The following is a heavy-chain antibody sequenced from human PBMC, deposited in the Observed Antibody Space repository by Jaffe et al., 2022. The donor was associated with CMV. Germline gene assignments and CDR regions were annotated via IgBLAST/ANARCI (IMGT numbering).Heavy chain of an antibody. D-gene: IGHD6-13*01. CDR2: MYTSGST. CDR3: ATSSLRTAADWNYFDY. J-gene: IGHJ4*02. V-gene: IGHV4-4*07. CDR1: GGSISSYC. Sequence: QVQLQESGPGLVKPSETLSLTCTVSGGSISSYCWSWIRQPAGKGLEWIGRMYTSGSTKYNPSLKSRVTMSVDTSKNQFSLKLSSVTAADTAVYYCATSSLRTAADWNYFDYWGQGTLVTVSS.